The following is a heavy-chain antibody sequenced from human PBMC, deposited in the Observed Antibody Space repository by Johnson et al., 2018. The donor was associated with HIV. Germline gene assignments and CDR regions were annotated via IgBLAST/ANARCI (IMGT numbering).Heavy chain of an antibody. D-gene: IGHD3/OR15-3a*01. Sequence: VQLVESGGGVVQPGGSLRLSCAASGFTFSNYGMHWVSYISSSGSTIYYADSVKGRFTISTDNAKNSLYLQMNSLRAEDTAVYYCAKGFFELDDAFDIWGQGTMVTVSS. J-gene: IGHJ3*02. V-gene: IGHV3-48*04. CDR1: GFTFSNYG. CDR3: AKGFFELDDAFDI. CDR2: ISSSGSTI.